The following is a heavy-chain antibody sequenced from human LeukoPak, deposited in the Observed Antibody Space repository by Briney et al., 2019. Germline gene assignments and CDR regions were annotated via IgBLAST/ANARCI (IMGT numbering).Heavy chain of an antibody. CDR1: GYNFATYW. J-gene: IGHJ5*02. D-gene: IGHD1-14*01. V-gene: IGHV5-51*01. CDR3: ARHETTLGDHVPS. Sequence: GESLKISCKGSGYNFATYWIAWARQMPGKGLEWMGIIYPGDSDTRYSPSFQGQVTISADKSISTAYLQWSSLKASDTAMYYCARHETTLGDHVPSCGQGTLVTVSS. CDR2: IYPGDSDT.